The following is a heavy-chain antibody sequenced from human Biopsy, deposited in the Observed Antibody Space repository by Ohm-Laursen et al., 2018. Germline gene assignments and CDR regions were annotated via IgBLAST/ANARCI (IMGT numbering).Heavy chain of an antibody. D-gene: IGHD3-22*01. CDR2: VYYTGST. CDR1: GDSTSSYY. V-gene: IGHV4-59*01. Sequence: SETLSPTCPVSGDSTSSYYWSWIRQSPGKGLEWIGYVYYTGSTGYNPSLQSRVTISVDTSKNHFSLRLRSVTPADTAIYYCARDRGYYSDRTVPGYFDLWGRGTLVTVSS. CDR3: ARDRGYYSDRTVPGYFDL. J-gene: IGHJ2*01.